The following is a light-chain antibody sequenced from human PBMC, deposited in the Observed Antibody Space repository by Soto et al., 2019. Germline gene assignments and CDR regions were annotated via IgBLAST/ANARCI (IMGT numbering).Light chain of an antibody. Sequence: DLQMTQSPTSLSASVGDGVTITCRASQSIDIYVNWYQHKPGKAPNLLIYAASSLQSGVPSRFSGSGSGRDFTLTISSLQPEDSATYYCQQSYSAWTFGRGTKVEIK. CDR1: QSIDIY. J-gene: IGKJ1*01. CDR3: QQSYSAWT. CDR2: AAS. V-gene: IGKV1-39*01.